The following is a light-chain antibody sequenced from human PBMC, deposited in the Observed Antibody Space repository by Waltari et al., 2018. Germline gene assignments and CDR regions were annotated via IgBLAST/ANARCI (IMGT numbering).Light chain of an antibody. J-gene: IGKJ1*01. V-gene: IGKV3-20*01. Sequence: EIVLTQSPGTLSLSPGERATLSCRACQSVSRTLAWYQQKPGQAPRLLIYDASIRATGIPDRFSGSGSGTDFSLTISRLEPEDFAVYYCQKYGTLPATFGQGTKVEIK. CDR2: DAS. CDR1: QSVSRT. CDR3: QKYGTLPAT.